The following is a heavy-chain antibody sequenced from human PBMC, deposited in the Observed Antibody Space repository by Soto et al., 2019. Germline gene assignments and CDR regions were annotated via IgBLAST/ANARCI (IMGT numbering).Heavy chain of an antibody. J-gene: IGHJ6*03. V-gene: IGHV4-39*01. Sequence: SETLSLTCTVSGGSISSSSYYWGWIRQPPGKGLEWIGSIYYSGSTYYNPSLKGRVTISVDTSKNQFSLKLSSVTAADTAVYYCARRSQTGTTRYYYMDVWGKGTTVTVSS. D-gene: IGHD1-7*01. CDR1: GGSISSSSYY. CDR3: ARRSQTGTTRYYYMDV. CDR2: IYYSGST.